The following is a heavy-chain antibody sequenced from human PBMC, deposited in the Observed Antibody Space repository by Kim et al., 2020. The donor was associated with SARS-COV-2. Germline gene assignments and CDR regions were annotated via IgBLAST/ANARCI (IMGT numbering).Heavy chain of an antibody. V-gene: IGHV3-23*01. CDR1: GFTFSSYA. Sequence: GGSLRLSCVASGFTFSSYAMSWVRQAPGKGLEWVSAISGSGGSTYYADSVKGRFTISRDNSKNTLYLQMNSLRAEDTAVYYCAKDQGGTPDAFDIWGQGTMVTVSS. CDR2: ISGSGGST. J-gene: IGHJ3*02. D-gene: IGHD2-15*01. CDR3: AKDQGGTPDAFDI.